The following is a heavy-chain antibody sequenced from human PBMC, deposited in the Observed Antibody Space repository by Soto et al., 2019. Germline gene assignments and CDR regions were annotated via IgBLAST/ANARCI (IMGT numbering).Heavy chain of an antibody. J-gene: IGHJ4*02. CDR3: ARCGSENDY. CDR2: IKEDGSEK. D-gene: IGHD5-12*01. V-gene: IGHV3-7*03. Sequence: GESQRISCAASGFPFDHYWMTWVRQAPGKGLEWVANIKEDGSEKNYVDSVKGRFTISRDNAKNSLYLQMNSLRAEDTATYYCARCGSENDYWGQGTLVTVSS. CDR1: GFPFDHYW.